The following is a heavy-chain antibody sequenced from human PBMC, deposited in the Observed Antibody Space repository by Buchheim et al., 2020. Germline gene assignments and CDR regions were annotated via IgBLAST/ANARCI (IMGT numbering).Heavy chain of an antibody. J-gene: IGHJ6*03. CDR1: GFTFSSYG. V-gene: IGHV3-30*18. D-gene: IGHD3-10*01. CDR2: ISYDGSNK. CDR3: AKGLWFGESYAYYYMDV. Sequence: QVQLVESGGGVVQPGRSLRLSCAASGFTFSSYGMHWVRQAPGKGLEWVAVISYDGSNKYYADSVKGRFTISRDNSKNTLYLQMNSLRAEDTAVYYCAKGLWFGESYAYYYMDVWGKGTT.